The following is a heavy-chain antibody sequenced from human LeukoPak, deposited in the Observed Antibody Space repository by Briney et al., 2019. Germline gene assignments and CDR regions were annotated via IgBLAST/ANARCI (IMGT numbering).Heavy chain of an antibody. Sequence: PGGSLRLSCAASGFTFSSYAMHWVRQAPGKGLEYVSAISSNGGSTYYANSVKSRFTISRDNSKNTQYLQMGTLRAEDMAVYYCAREARESMVRGVIPPTSAFDYWGQGTLVTVSS. CDR3: AREARESMVRGVIPPTSAFDY. V-gene: IGHV3-64*01. D-gene: IGHD3-10*01. CDR1: GFTFSSYA. J-gene: IGHJ4*02. CDR2: ISSNGGST.